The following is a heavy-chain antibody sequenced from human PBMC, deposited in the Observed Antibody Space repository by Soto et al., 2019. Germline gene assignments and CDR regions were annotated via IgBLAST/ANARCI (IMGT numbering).Heavy chain of an antibody. CDR3: AIEDDDLGGMDV. V-gene: IGHV1-2*02. CDR1: GYTFTGYY. D-gene: IGHD3-3*01. J-gene: IGHJ6*02. Sequence: ASVKVSCKASGYTFTGYYMHWVRQAPGQGLEWMGWINPNSGGTNYAQKFQGRVTMTRDTSISTAYMELSRLRSDDTAVYYCAIEDDDLGGMDVWGQGTTVTVSS. CDR2: INPNSGGT.